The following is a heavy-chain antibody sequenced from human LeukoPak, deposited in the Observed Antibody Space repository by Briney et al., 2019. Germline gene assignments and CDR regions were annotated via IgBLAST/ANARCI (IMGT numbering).Heavy chain of an antibody. CDR1: GGSISSYY. D-gene: IGHD3-22*01. Sequence: PSETLSLTSTVSGGSISSYYWSWIRQPPGKGLEWIGYIYHSGSTNDNPSLKSRVTISVDTSKNQFSLKLSSVTAADTAVYYCARGGGDTYYYDSRGFDYWGQGTLVTVSS. J-gene: IGHJ4*02. V-gene: IGHV4-59*01. CDR2: IYHSGST. CDR3: ARGGGDTYYYDSRGFDY.